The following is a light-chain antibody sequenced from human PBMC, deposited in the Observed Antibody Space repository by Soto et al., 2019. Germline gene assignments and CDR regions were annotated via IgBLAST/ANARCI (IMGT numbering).Light chain of an antibody. CDR1: QVISSY. J-gene: IGKJ1*01. CDR2: AAS. Sequence: DIQLTQAPSFLSASAGDRVTITCRASQVISSYLAWYQQKSGRAPKLLIYAASSLQSGVPSRFSGSGSGTDFTLTISSLQPEDFATYYCQQSYSTPWTFGQGTKVDIK. V-gene: IGKV1-39*01. CDR3: QQSYSTPWT.